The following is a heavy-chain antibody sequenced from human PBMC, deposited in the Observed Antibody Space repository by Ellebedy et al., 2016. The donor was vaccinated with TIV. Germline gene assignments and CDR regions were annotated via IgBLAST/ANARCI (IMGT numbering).Heavy chain of an antibody. J-gene: IGHJ5*02. CDR2: FDPEDGET. CDR1: GYTLTGLS. Sequence: ASVKVSCKVSGYTLTGLSMHWVRQAPGKGLEWMGGFDPEDGETIYAQKFQGRVTMTEDTSTDTAYMELSSLRSEDTAVYYCATLESQWLVSGEFMFDPWGQGTLVTVSS. CDR3: ATLESQWLVSGEFMFDP. D-gene: IGHD6-19*01. V-gene: IGHV1-24*01.